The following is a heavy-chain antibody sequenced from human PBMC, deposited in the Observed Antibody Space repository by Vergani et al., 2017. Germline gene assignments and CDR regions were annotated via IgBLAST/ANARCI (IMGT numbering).Heavy chain of an antibody. V-gene: IGHV4-34*01. CDR2: INHSGST. J-gene: IGHJ4*02. CDR3: AGRADIVVVVAATPLDY. D-gene: IGHD2-15*01. CDR1: GGSFSGYY. Sequence: QVQLQQWGAGLLKPSETLSLTCAVYGGSFSGYYWSWSRQPPGKGLEWIGEINHSGSTNYNPSLKSRVTISVDTSKNQFSLKLSSVTAADTAVYYCAGRADIVVVVAATPLDYWGQGTLVTVSS.